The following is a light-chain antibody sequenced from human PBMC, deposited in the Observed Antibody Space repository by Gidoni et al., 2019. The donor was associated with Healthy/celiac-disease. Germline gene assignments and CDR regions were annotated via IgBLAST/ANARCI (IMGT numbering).Light chain of an antibody. J-gene: IGKJ1*01. V-gene: IGKV3-15*01. CDR1: QSVSSN. CDR3: QQYNNWPRT. CDR2: GAS. Sequence: EIVMTQSPATLSVSPGERATLSCKGSQSVSSNLAWYQQKPGQAPRLLIYGASTRATGIPARFSGSGSGTEFTLTISSLQSEDFAVYYCQQYNNWPRTFXXXTKVEIK.